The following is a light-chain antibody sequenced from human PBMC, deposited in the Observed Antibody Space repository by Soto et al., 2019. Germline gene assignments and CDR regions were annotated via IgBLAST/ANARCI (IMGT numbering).Light chain of an antibody. CDR2: EAS. Sequence: DIQMTQSPSSLSASVGYRVTITCQASQDIRNYLNWYQQKPGKAPNLLIYEASNLRAGVPSRFSRSGSRREFTLTLGSLQPEDMATYYCKNYDHLPPLSFGGGTKVEIK. CDR1: QDIRNY. J-gene: IGKJ4*01. CDR3: KNYDHLPPLS. V-gene: IGKV1-33*01.